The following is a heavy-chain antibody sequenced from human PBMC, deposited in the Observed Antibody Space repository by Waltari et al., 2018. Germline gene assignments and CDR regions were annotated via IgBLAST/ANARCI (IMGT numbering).Heavy chain of an antibody. CDR1: GFTFNSYA. D-gene: IGHD6-6*01. CDR2: KQFHRRSE. V-gene: IGHV3-30*02. J-gene: IGHJ4*02. CDR3: VKGEIYGRSPKD. Sequence: LVESGGGVVQPGGSLRLSCAASGFTFNSYAMHWDRQPPGKELDWMTVKQFHRRSEYHAHSVEDRFSMSRANSKDTLYMPLNRLSPEGTDVYYCVKGEIYGRSPKDWGQGPLVTVS.